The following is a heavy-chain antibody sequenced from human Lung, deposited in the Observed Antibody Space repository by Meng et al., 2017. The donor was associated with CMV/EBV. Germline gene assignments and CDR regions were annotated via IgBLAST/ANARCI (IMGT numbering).Heavy chain of an antibody. CDR3: LYYYDSSGYVDY. CDR2: FKGTTDGGTT. Sequence: LTCAASGFTFSNARMSWVRQAPGKGLEWVGRFKGTTDGGTTDYAAPVKGRFSISRDDSKKTLHLQMNSLKTEDTAVYFCLYYYDSSGYVDYWGQGTLVTVSS. CDR1: GFTFSNAR. V-gene: IGHV3-15*01. D-gene: IGHD3-22*01. J-gene: IGHJ4*02.